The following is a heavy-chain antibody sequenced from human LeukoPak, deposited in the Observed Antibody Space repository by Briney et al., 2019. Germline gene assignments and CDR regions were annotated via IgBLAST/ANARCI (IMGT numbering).Heavy chain of an antibody. CDR1: RGTFTSYA. CDR2: IIPILGTA. J-gene: IGHJ5*02. D-gene: IGHD2-2*02. CDR3: ARDRPGRYCSSTRCYMAAPFDP. Sequence: SVKVSCKASRGTFTSYAISWVRQAPGQGLEWMGGIIPILGTANYAQKFQGRVTITSDEFTSTAYMELSSLRSEDTAVYYCARDRPGRYCSSTRCYMAAPFDPWGQGTLVTVSS. V-gene: IGHV1-69*13.